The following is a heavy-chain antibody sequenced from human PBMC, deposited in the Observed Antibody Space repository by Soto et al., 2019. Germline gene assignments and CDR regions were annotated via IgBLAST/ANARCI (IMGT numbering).Heavy chain of an antibody. CDR2: ISSSSSYI. V-gene: IGHV3-21*01. D-gene: IGHD4-4*01. Sequence: PGGSLRLSCAASGFTFSSYSMNWVRQAPGKGQEWVSSISSSSSYIYYADSVKGRFTISRDNAKNSLYLQMNSLRAEDTAVYYCAATVTYYYYYGMDVWGQGTTVTVSS. J-gene: IGHJ6*02. CDR1: GFTFSSYS. CDR3: AATVTYYYYYGMDV.